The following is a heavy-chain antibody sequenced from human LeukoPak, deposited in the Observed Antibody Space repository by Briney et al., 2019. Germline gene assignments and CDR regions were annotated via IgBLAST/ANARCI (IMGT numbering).Heavy chain of an antibody. Sequence: KPSETLSLTCTVSGGSISSYYWSWIRQPPGKGLEWIGYIYYSGSTNYNPSLKSRVTISVDTSKNQFSLKLSSVTAADTAVYYCARGPEAMGWFDPWGQGTLVTVSS. J-gene: IGHJ5*02. D-gene: IGHD1-14*01. CDR1: GGSISSYY. CDR2: IYYSGST. V-gene: IGHV4-59*01. CDR3: ARGPEAMGWFDP.